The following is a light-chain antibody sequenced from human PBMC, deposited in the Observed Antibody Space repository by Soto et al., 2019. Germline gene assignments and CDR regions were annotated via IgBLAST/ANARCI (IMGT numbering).Light chain of an antibody. V-gene: IGLV2-11*01. CDR2: DVS. CDR1: SSDVGGYNY. CDR3: CSYAGSYSYV. J-gene: IGLJ1*01. Sequence: QSALTQPRSVSGSPGQSVTISCTGTSSDVGGYNYVSWYQEQPGKAPKLMIYDVSKRPSGVPDRFSGSKSGNTASLTISGLQAEDEAAYYCCSYAGSYSYVFGTGTKVTVL.